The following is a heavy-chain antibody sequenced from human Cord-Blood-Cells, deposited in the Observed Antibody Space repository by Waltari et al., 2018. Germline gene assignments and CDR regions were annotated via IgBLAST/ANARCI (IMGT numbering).Heavy chain of an antibody. CDR3: ARAYYYGSGSYAGLGLDY. D-gene: IGHD3-10*01. CDR2: MNSDGSST. CDR1: GFTFSTHG. J-gene: IGHJ4*02. Sequence: EVQLVECGGGLVKPGGSLSLSCVASGFTFSTHGMNGVRQPPLLVWVSRMNSDGSSTSYADSVKGRFTISRDNAKNTLYLQMNSLRAEDTAVYYCARAYYYGSGSYAGLGLDYWGQGTLVTVSS. V-gene: IGHV3-74*01.